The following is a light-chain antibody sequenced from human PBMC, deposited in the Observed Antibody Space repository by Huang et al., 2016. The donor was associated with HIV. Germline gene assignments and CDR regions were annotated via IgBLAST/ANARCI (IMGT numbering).Light chain of an antibody. V-gene: IGKV1-39*01. Sequence: DIQMTQSPSSLSASVGDRVTITCRASQSVSSYLNWYQQKPGKAPKFLIYAASSLQSGVPSSFSGSGSGTDFTLTISSLQPEDFATYYCQQSYSTPRTFGQGTRLEIK. CDR2: AAS. J-gene: IGKJ5*01. CDR1: QSVSSY. CDR3: QQSYSTPRT.